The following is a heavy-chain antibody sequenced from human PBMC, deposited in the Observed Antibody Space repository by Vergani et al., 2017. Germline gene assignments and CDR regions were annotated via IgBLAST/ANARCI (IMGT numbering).Heavy chain of an antibody. CDR2: INHSGST. CDR1: GGSFSGYY. Sequence: QVQLQESGPGLLKPSETLSLTCAVYGGSFSGYYWSWIRQPPGKGLEWIGEINHSGSTNYNPSLKSRVTISVDTSKNQFSLKLSSVTAADTAVYYCARERYCSGGSCYWGQGTLVTVSS. D-gene: IGHD2-15*01. V-gene: IGHV4-34*01. J-gene: IGHJ4*02. CDR3: ARERYCSGGSCY.